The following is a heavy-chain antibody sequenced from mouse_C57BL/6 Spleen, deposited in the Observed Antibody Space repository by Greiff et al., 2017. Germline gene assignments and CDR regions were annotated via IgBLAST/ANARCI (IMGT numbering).Heavy chain of an antibody. D-gene: IGHD4-1*01. CDR2: INPNTGGT. CDR3: ARRNWGAIDY. J-gene: IGHJ4*01. Sequence: VQLQQSGPELVKPGASVKISCKASGYTFTDYYMNWVKQSHGKSLEWIGDINPNTGGTSYNQKFQGKATLTVDKSSSTAYMELRSLTSEDSAVYYCARRNWGAIDYWGQGTSVTVSS. CDR1: GYTFTDYY. V-gene: IGHV1-26*01.